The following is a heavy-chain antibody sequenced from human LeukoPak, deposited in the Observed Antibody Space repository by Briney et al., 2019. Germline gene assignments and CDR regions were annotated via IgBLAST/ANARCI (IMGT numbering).Heavy chain of an antibody. D-gene: IGHD3-22*01. CDR3: ARDRYYYDSSGYYPLDY. Sequence: PSETLSLTCTVSGESISSGSHYWSWIRQPAGKGLEWIGRIYTSGSTNYNPSLKSRVTMSVDTSKNQFSLKLSSVTAADTAVYYCARDRYYYDSSGYYPLDYWGQGTLVTVSS. CDR1: GESISSGSHY. CDR2: IYTSGST. J-gene: IGHJ4*02. V-gene: IGHV4-61*02.